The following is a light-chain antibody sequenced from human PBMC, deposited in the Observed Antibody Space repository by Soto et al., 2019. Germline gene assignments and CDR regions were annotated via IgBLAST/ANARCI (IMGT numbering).Light chain of an antibody. CDR2: DAS. V-gene: IGKV1-5*01. J-gene: IGKJ1*01. Sequence: DIQMTQSPSTLSASVGDRVTITCRASQSISSWLAWYQQKPGKAPKLLIYDASSLESGVPSRFSGSGSGTEFTLTISSLQLYDFATYYCQQYNSYWPFCQGTKVDIK. CDR3: QQYNSYWP. CDR1: QSISSW.